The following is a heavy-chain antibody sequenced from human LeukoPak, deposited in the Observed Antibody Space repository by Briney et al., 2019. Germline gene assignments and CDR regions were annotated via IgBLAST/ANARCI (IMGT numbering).Heavy chain of an antibody. CDR2: ISNSGGDT. CDR3: STWNYVDS. D-gene: IGHD2-2*01. J-gene: IGHJ4*02. V-gene: IGHV3-23*01. Sequence: GGSLRLSCAASGFTFSSYATSWVRQAPGKGLEWVSAISNSGGDTSYSDSVKGRFTISRDNSKSTLYLQMNSLRAEDTAIYYCSTWNYVDSWGQGTLVTVSS. CDR1: GFTFSSYA.